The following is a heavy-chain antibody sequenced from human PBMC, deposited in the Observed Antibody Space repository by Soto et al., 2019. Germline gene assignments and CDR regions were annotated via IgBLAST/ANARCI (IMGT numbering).Heavy chain of an antibody. CDR3: ARGYLAAAGYNWFDP. V-gene: IGHV4-30-2*01. Sequence: PSETLSLTCTVSGGSVSSGSYYWSWIRQPPGKGLEWIGYIYHSGSTYYNPSLESRVTISVDRSKNQFSLKLSSVTAADTAVYYCARGYLAAAGYNWFDPWGQGTLVTVSS. D-gene: IGHD6-13*01. J-gene: IGHJ5*02. CDR1: GGSVSSGSYY. CDR2: IYHSGST.